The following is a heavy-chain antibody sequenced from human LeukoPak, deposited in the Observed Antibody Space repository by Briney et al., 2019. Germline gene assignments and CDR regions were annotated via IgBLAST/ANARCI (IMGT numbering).Heavy chain of an antibody. J-gene: IGHJ4*02. CDR1: GYTFTSYY. CDR2: INPSGGST. CDR3: ARGDCSGGSCYSLTYFDY. V-gene: IGHV1-46*01. D-gene: IGHD2-15*01. Sequence: ASVKVSCKASGYTFTSYYMHWVGQAPGQGLEWMGIINPSGGSTSYAQKFQGRVTMTRDTSTSTVYMELSSLRSEDTAVYYCARGDCSGGSCYSLTYFDYWGQGTLVTVSS.